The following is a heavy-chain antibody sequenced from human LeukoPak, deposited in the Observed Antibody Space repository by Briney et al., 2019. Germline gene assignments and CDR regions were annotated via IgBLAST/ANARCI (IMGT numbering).Heavy chain of an antibody. CDR3: ARGRSQPNIVVVPAATSGAYNWFDP. D-gene: IGHD2-2*01. V-gene: IGHV4-34*01. J-gene: IGHJ5*02. Sequence: SETLSLTCAVYGGSFSGYYWSWIRQPPGKGLEWIGEINHSGSTNYNPSLKGRVTISVDTSKNQFSLKLSSVTAADTAVYYCARGRSQPNIVVVPAATSGAYNWFDPWGQGTLVTVSS. CDR1: GGSFSGYY. CDR2: INHSGST.